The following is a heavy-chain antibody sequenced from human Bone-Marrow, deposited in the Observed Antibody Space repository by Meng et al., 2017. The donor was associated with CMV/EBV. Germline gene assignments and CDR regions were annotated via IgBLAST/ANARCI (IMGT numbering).Heavy chain of an antibody. V-gene: IGHV3-9*01. CDR1: GFTFDDYA. CDR2: ISWNSGSI. J-gene: IGHJ4*02. CDR3: AKNPGYNSETSFDY. D-gene: IGHD5-24*01. Sequence: SLKISCAASGFTFDDYAMHWVRQAPGKGLEWVSGISWNSGSIGYADSVKGRFTISRDNSKNTLYLQMNSLRAEDTAVYYCAKNPGYNSETSFDYWGQGTLVTASS.